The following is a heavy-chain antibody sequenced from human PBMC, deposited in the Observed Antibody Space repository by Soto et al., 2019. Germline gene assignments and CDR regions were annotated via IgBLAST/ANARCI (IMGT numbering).Heavy chain of an antibody. V-gene: IGHV4-59*01. D-gene: IGHD5-18*01. CDR3: VGALMSRAMESFDY. CDR1: AGSISRYY. CDR2: ISYTVDA. Sequence: HVQLQESGPGLVKPSEPLSLTCSVSAGSISRYYWGWVRQSPGEGLEWIAHISYTVDASYNPSFKSRVTISLDTPKNQVDLRLMSVTAADTAVYYCVGALMSRAMESFDYWGQGTLVTVTS. J-gene: IGHJ4*02.